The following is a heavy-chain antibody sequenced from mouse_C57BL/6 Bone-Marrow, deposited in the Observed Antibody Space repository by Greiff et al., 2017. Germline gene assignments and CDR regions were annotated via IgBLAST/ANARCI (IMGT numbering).Heavy chain of an antibody. CDR3: ARSSGYGYERGYFDV. Sequence: EVQLQQSGAELVKPGASVKLSCTASGFNIKDYYMHWVKQRTEQGLEWIGRIDPEDGETKYAPKFQGKATIKADTSSNTAYLQLSSLTSEDTAVYYCARSSGYGYERGYFDVWGTGTTVTVSS. CDR2: IDPEDGET. D-gene: IGHD2-2*01. J-gene: IGHJ1*03. CDR1: GFNIKDYY. V-gene: IGHV14-2*01.